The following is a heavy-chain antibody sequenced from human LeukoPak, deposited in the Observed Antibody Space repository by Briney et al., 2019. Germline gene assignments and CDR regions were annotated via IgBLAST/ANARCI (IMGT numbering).Heavy chain of an antibody. V-gene: IGHV3-53*01. CDR1: GFTDSSNY. CDR2: IYSGGST. J-gene: IGHJ4*02. D-gene: IGHD4-11*01. CDR3: ARAGQYYFDY. Sequence: PGGSLRLSCAASGFTDSSNYMSWVRQAPGKGLEWVSVIYSGGSTYYADSVKGRFIISRDNSKNTLYLQMNSLRAEDTAVYYCARAGQYYFDYWGQGTLVTVSS.